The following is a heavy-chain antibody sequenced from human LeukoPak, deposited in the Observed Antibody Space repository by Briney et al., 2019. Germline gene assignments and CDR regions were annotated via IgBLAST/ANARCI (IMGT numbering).Heavy chain of an antibody. CDR2: INHSGST. CDR1: GGSFSGYY. CDR3: ARAAYGALGY. J-gene: IGHJ4*02. V-gene: IGHV4-34*01. D-gene: IGHD4-17*01. Sequence: PSETLSLTCAVYGGSFSGYYWSWIRQPPGKGLEWIGEINHSGSTNYNPSLKSRVTISVDTSKNQFSLKLSSVTAADTAVYYCARAAYGALGYWGQGTLVTVSS.